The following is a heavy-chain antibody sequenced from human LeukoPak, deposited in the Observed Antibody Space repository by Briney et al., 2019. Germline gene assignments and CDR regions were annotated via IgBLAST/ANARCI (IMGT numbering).Heavy chain of an antibody. D-gene: IGHD1/OR15-1a*01. Sequence: GGSLRLSCAASGFTFSSYSMNWVRQAPGKGLEWVSYISSSSSTIYYADSVKGRFTISRDNAKNSLYLQMNSLRAEDTAVYYCAREGRSRTDAFDIWGQGTMVTVSS. J-gene: IGHJ3*02. V-gene: IGHV3-48*01. CDR3: AREGRSRTDAFDI. CDR2: ISSSSSTI. CDR1: GFTFSSYS.